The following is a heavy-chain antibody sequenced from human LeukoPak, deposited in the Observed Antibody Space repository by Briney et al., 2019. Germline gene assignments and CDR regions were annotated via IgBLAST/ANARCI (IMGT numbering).Heavy chain of an antibody. D-gene: IGHD3-16*02. CDR3: ARERRYDYVWGSYRYTGPSFDY. J-gene: IGHJ4*02. CDR1: GFTFDDYA. CDR2: ISWNSGST. V-gene: IGHV3-9*01. Sequence: PGRSLRLSCAASGFTFDDYAMHWVRQAPGKGLEWVSGISWNSGSTGYADSVKGRFTISRDNSKNTLYLQMNSLRAEDTAVYYCARERRYDYVWGSYRYTGPSFDYWGQGTLVTVSS.